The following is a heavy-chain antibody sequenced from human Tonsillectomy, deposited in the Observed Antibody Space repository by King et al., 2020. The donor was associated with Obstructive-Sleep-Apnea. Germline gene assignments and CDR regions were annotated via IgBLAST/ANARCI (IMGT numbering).Heavy chain of an antibody. Sequence: VQLVESGGGLVQPGGSLRLSCAASGFTFSSYAMSWVRQAPGKGLEWVSAISGSGGSTYYADSVKGRFTISRDNSKNTLYLQMNSLRAEDTAVYYCAKDEGGDAYGDPDFDYWGQGTLVTVSS. CDR3: AKDEGGDAYGDPDFDY. CDR1: GFTFSSYA. V-gene: IGHV3-23*04. CDR2: ISGSGGST. J-gene: IGHJ4*02. D-gene: IGHD4-17*01.